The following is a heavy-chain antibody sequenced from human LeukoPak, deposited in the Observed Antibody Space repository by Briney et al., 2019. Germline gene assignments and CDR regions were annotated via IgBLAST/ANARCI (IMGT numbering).Heavy chain of an antibody. CDR2: INPSDGST. CDR3: ARVVADSSGWETLDY. CDR1: GYTFTSYH. Sequence: ASVKVSCKASGYTFTSYHMHWVRQAPGQGLEWMGIINPSDGSTNYARNFQGRVTMTRDTSTSTVYMELSSLRSEDTAVYYCARVVADSSGWETLDYWGQGTLVTVSS. D-gene: IGHD6-19*01. V-gene: IGHV1-46*01. J-gene: IGHJ4*02.